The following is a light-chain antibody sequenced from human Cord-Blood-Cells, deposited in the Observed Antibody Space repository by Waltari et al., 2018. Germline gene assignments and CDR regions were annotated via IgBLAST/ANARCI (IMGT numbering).Light chain of an antibody. J-gene: IGLJ3*02. CDR2: DVS. V-gene: IGLV2-14*01. Sequence: QSALTQPASVSGSPGQSITISCTATSSDVGGYNYVSWYQQHPGKAPKLMIYDVSNRPSGVSKRFSGSKSGNTASLTSSGLQAEDEAAYDCSSYTSSSTVVFGGGTKLTVL. CDR1: SSDVGGYNY. CDR3: SSYTSSSTVV.